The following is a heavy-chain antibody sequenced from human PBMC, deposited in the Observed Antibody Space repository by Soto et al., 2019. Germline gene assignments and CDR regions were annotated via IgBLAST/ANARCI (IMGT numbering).Heavy chain of an antibody. CDR3: ASSRDGYNSPIDY. CDR1: GGTFSSYA. Sequence: SVKVSCKASGGTFSSYAISWVRQAPGQGLEWMGGIIPIFGTANYAQKFQGRVTITADESTSTAYMELSSLRSEDTAVYYCASSRDGYNSPIDYWGQGTLVTVSS. D-gene: IGHD5-12*01. CDR2: IIPIFGTA. J-gene: IGHJ4*02. V-gene: IGHV1-69*13.